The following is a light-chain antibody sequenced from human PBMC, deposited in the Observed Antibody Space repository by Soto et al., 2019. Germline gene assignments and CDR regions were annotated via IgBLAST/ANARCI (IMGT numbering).Light chain of an antibody. Sequence: DIQMTQSPSTLSASVGDRVTITCRASQSISSWLAWYQKKPGKAPKLLIYKESSLESGVPSRFSGSGSGTEFTLTISSLQPDDFATYYCQQYNSYSPYTFGQGTKLEIK. J-gene: IGKJ2*01. CDR3: QQYNSYSPYT. CDR1: QSISSW. CDR2: KES. V-gene: IGKV1-5*03.